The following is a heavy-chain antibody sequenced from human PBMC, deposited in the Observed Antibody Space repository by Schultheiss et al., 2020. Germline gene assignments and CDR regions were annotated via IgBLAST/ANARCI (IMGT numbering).Heavy chain of an antibody. Sequence: ASVKVSCKASGYTFTGYHMHWVRQAPGQGLEWMGWINPNSGDTNHAQKFQGRVTMTRDTSISTAYMELSRLRSDDTAVYYCARGGRNYYGSGSYRWWFDPWGQGALVTVSS. V-gene: IGHV1-2*02. CDR3: ARGGRNYYGSGSYRWWFDP. D-gene: IGHD3-10*01. J-gene: IGHJ5*02. CDR2: INPNSGDT. CDR1: GYTFTGYH.